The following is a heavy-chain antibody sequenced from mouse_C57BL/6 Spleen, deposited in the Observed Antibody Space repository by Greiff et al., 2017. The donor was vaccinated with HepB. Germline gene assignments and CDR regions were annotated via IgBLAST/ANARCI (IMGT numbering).Heavy chain of an antibody. V-gene: IGHV1-69*01. CDR2: IDPSDSYT. Sequence: QVQLQQPGAELVMPGASVKLSCKASGYTFPSYWMHWVKQRPGQGLEWIGEIDPSDSYTNYNQKFKGKSTLTVDKSSSTAYMQLSSLTSEDSAVYYCARSRTAQATDYWGQGTTLTVSS. D-gene: IGHD3-2*02. J-gene: IGHJ2*01. CDR3: ARSRTAQATDY. CDR1: GYTFPSYW.